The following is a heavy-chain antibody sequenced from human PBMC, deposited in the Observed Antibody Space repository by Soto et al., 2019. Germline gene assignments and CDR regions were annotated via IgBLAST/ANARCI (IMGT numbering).Heavy chain of an antibody. CDR3: ARGISTTRYYYYYGMDV. Sequence: GASVKVSCKASRYTLTSYYLHWVRQAPGQGPEWMGIINPSGGITNDAQKFQDRVAMTSDTSTSTVYMELSSLRSEDTAVYYCARGISTTRYYYYYGMDVWGQGTTVTVSS. D-gene: IGHD2-2*01. V-gene: IGHV1-46*01. CDR1: RYTLTSYY. CDR2: INPSGGIT. J-gene: IGHJ6*02.